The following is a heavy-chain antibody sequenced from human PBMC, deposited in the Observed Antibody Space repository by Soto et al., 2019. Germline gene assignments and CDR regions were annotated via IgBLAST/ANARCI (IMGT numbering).Heavy chain of an antibody. D-gene: IGHD3-16*01. Sequence: GGSLRLSCAASGFTFSSYSMNWVRQAPGKGLEWVSYISSSSSTIYYADSVKGRFTISRDNAKNTLYLQMDSLRAEDTAVYYCAKLTSTFYYFDYWGQGTLVTVSS. V-gene: IGHV3-48*01. CDR3: AKLTSTFYYFDY. J-gene: IGHJ4*02. CDR2: ISSSSSTI. CDR1: GFTFSSYS.